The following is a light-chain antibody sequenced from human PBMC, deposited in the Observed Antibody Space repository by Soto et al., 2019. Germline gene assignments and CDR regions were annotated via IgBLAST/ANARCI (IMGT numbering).Light chain of an antibody. CDR1: KLGDKY. J-gene: IGLJ2*01. CDR2: QDT. V-gene: IGLV3-1*01. CDR3: QAWDSSTGV. Sequence: SYELTQPPSVSVSPGQTASITCSGDKLGDKYAFWYQQKLGQSPVLVIYQDTNRPSGIPARFSGSNSGNTATLTISGTQAMDEADYYCQAWDSSTGVFGGGTKLTVL.